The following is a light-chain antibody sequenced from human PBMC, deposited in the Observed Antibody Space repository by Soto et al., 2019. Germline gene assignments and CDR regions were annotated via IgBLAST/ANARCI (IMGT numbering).Light chain of an antibody. CDR3: QQSGYSPIT. CDR2: GAS. J-gene: IGKJ5*01. CDR1: QSVSSSF. V-gene: IGKV3-20*01. Sequence: EIVLTQSPGTLSLSPGERATLSCRASQSVSSSFLSWYQQKRGQAPRLLMFGASSRATGIPDRFSGSGSGTDFTITIYRLEPEDFAVYYCQQSGYSPITFGQGTRLEIK.